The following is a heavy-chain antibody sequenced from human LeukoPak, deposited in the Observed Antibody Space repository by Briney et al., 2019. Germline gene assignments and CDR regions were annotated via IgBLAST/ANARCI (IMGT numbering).Heavy chain of an antibody. CDR1: GYTFTGYY. CDR2: INPNSGGT. J-gene: IGHJ4*02. D-gene: IGHD4-17*01. V-gene: IGHV1-2*02. CDR3: ARVNYGGEGIDY. Sequence: ASVKVSCKASGYTFTGYYMHWVRQAPGQGLKWMGWINPNSGGTNYAQKFQGRVTMTRDTSISTAYMELSRLRSDDTAVYYCARVNYGGEGIDYWGQGTLVTVSS.